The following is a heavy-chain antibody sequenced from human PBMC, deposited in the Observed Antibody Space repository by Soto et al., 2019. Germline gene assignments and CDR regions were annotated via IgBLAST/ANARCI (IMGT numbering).Heavy chain of an antibody. CDR2: ISYDGSNK. V-gene: IGHV3-30*18. CDR3: AKDFGYCSSTSCLYGAFDI. J-gene: IGHJ3*02. CDR1: GFTFSSYG. D-gene: IGHD2-2*03. Sequence: QVQLVESGGGVVQPGRSLRLSCAASGFTFSSYGMHWVRQAPGKGLEWVAVISYDGSNKYYADSVKGRFTISGDNSKNTLYLQMNSLRAEDTAVYYCAKDFGYCSSTSCLYGAFDIWGQGTMVTVSS.